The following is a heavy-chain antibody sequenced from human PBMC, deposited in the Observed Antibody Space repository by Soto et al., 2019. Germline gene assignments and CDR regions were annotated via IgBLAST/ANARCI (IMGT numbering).Heavy chain of an antibody. CDR1: CGSMSSYY. V-gene: IGHV4-4*07. Sequence: NPSETLSLTCTVSCGSMSSYYWTWIRQPAGKGLEWIGRVYSSGGTHYNPSLKSRVTISLDTSKNQFSLRLLSVTGADTAVYYCARGQRFSDWFDPWGQGTLVTVSS. J-gene: IGHJ5*02. CDR2: VYSSGGT. CDR3: ARGQRFSDWFDP. D-gene: IGHD3-3*01.